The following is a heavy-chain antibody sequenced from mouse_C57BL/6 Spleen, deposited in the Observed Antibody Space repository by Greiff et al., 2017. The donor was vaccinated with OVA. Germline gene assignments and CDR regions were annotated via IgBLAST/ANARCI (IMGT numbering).Heavy chain of an antibody. CDR2: ISNGGGST. Sequence: EVQLVESGGGLVQPGGSLKLSCAASGFTFSDYYMYWVRQTPEKRLEWVAYISNGGGSTYYPDTVKGRFTISRDNAKNTLYLQMSRLKSEDTAMYYCARLKDGYIDYWGQGTTLTVSS. CDR1: GFTFSDYY. D-gene: IGHD2-3*01. J-gene: IGHJ2*01. V-gene: IGHV5-12*01. CDR3: ARLKDGYIDY.